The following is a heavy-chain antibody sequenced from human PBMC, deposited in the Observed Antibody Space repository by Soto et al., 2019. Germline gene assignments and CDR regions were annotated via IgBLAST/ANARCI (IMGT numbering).Heavy chain of an antibody. V-gene: IGHV1-8*01. D-gene: IGHD5-12*01. Sequence: QVQLVQSGAEVKKPGASVKVSCKASGYTFTSYDINWVRQATGQGLEWMGWMNPNSGNTGYAQKVQGRVTMTRNTSISTAYMELSSLRSEDTAVYYRARQWLRRSSPYYYYGMDVWGQGTTVTVSS. CDR3: ARQWLRRSSPYYYYGMDV. CDR1: GYTFTSYD. J-gene: IGHJ6*02. CDR2: MNPNSGNT.